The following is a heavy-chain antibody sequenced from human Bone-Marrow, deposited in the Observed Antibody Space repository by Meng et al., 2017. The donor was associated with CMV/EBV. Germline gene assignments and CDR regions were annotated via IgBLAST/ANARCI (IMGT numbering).Heavy chain of an antibody. V-gene: IGHV3-23*03. CDR3: AKVASTRFEP. D-gene: IGHD6-19*01. CDR1: GFTFSSYA. CDR2: IYSGGSST. Sequence: GESLKISCAASGFTFSSYAMSWVRQAPGKGLEWVSVIYSGGSSTYYADSVKGRFTISRDNSKNTLYLQMNSLRAEDTAVYYCAKVASTRFEPWGQGTLVTVSS. J-gene: IGHJ5*02.